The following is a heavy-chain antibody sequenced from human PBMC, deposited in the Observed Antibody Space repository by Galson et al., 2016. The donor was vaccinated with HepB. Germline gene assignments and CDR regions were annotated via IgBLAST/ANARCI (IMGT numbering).Heavy chain of an antibody. Sequence: SLRLSCAASGFTFSIYGMHWVRQAPGRGLEWVAFIWFDGTNKYYADSVKGRFTISRDNSKDTLYLQMNSLRVEDTAVYYCAGGGGGSCDTFGMDVWGKGTTVTVSS. V-gene: IGHV3-33*01. CDR3: AGGGGGSCDTFGMDV. CDR1: GFTFSIYG. J-gene: IGHJ6*04. CDR2: IWFDGTNK. D-gene: IGHD2-15*01.